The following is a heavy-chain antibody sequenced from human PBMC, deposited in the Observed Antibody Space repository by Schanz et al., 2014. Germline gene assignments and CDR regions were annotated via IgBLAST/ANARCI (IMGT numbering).Heavy chain of an antibody. CDR1: GITFSSHS. V-gene: IGHV3-7*05. J-gene: IGHJ4*02. CDR2: IKHDGSVK. Sequence: EVHLVESGGGLVQPGGSLRLSCAASGITFSSHSFNWVRQAPGKGPEWVANIKHDGSVKDYVDSVEGRFTISRDNAKSSLYLQMNSLRVEDTAVYYCAASSGWHPSTDYWGQGTLVTVSS. D-gene: IGHD6-19*01. CDR3: AASSGWHPSTDY.